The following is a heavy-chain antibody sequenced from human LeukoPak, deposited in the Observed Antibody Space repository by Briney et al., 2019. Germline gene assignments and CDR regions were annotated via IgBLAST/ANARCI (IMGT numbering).Heavy chain of an antibody. CDR2: ISSSGDVT. D-gene: IGHD3-16*01. CDR3: AKDPRAMGRYFFDN. Sequence: GGSLRLSCVASGFTFNTYAMSWVRQRPGQGPEWVSMISSSGDVTDYAESVKGRFTISGDNARNTLYLQLESPRGADSAIYYRAKDPRAMGRYFFDNWGQGTLVTVSS. V-gene: IGHV3-23*01. CDR1: GFTFNTYA. J-gene: IGHJ4*01.